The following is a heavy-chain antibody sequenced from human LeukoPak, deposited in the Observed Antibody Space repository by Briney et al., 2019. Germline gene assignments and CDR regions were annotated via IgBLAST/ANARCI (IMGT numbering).Heavy chain of an antibody. Sequence: GGSLRLSCAASGFTFSSYAMSWVRQAPGKGLEWVSAISGSGGSTYYADSVKGRFTISRDNSKNTLYLQMNSLRAEDTAVYYCAKRLYYYDSSGSSPDYWGQGTQVTVFS. D-gene: IGHD3-22*01. CDR2: ISGSGGST. CDR3: AKRLYYYDSSGSSPDY. CDR1: GFTFSSYA. J-gene: IGHJ4*02. V-gene: IGHV3-23*01.